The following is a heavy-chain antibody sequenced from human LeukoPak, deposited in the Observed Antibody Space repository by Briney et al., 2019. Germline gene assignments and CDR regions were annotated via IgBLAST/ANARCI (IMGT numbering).Heavy chain of an antibody. CDR2: ISSSSSYI. CDR1: GFTFSSYS. J-gene: IGHJ6*03. D-gene: IGHD3-10*01. CDR3: ARRIGSGYYYYMDV. Sequence: GGSLRLSCAASGFTFSSYSMNWVRQAPGKGLEWVSSISSSSSYIYYADSVKGRFTISRDNAKNSLYPQMNSLRAEDTAVYYCARRIGSGYYYYMDVWGKGTTVTVSS. V-gene: IGHV3-21*01.